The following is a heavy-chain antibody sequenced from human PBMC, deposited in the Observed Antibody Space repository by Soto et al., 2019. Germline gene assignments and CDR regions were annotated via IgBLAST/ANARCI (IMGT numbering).Heavy chain of an antibody. Sequence: QVQLVESGGDLVKPGGSLRLSCAPSGFTFGDNYMSWIRQAPGKGPEWLSYISSSGLTIYYADSVKGRFTVSRDNAKNSPTLQMNSLRAEDTAVYYCARDSCSSSSCPSYWYFDLWGRGTLVTVSS. V-gene: IGHV3-11*01. CDR3: ARDSCSSSSCPSYWYFDL. D-gene: IGHD2-2*01. J-gene: IGHJ2*01. CDR2: ISSSGLTI. CDR1: GFTFGDNY.